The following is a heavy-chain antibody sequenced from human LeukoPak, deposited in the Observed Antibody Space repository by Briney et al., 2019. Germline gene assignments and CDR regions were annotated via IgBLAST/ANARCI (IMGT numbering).Heavy chain of an antibody. J-gene: IGHJ3*02. D-gene: IGHD1-26*01. CDR3: ASESGSYLGAFDI. Sequence: PGGSLRLSCAASGFTFSSYSMNWVRQAPGKGLEWVSSITSSGRYIYYADSVKGRFTISRDNAKNTLYLQMNSLRAEETAEYYCASESGSYLGAFDIWGQGTMVTVSS. CDR2: ITSSGRYI. V-gene: IGHV3-21*01. CDR1: GFTFSSYS.